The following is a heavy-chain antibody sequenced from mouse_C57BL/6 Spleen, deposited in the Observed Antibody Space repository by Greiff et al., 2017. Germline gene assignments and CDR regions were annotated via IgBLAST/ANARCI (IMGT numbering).Heavy chain of an antibody. D-gene: IGHD2-4*01. J-gene: IGHJ2*01. CDR3: ARSYYDYDEGAFDY. CDR1: GYAFSSYW. V-gene: IGHV1-80*01. Sequence: QVQLKESGAELVKPGASVKISCKASGYAFSSYWMNWVKQRPGKGLEWIGQLYPGDGATNYNGKFKGKATLTADKSSSTAYMQLSSLTSEDSAVYFCARSYYDYDEGAFDYWGQGTTLTVSS. CDR2: LYPGDGAT.